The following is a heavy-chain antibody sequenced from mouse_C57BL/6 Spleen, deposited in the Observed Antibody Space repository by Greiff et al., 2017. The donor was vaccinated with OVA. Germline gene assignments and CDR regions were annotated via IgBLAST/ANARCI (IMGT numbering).Heavy chain of an antibody. CDR2: IDPNSGGT. D-gene: IGHD2-10*01. J-gene: IGHJ3*01. Sequence: QVQLQQPGAELVKPGASVKLSCKASGYTFTSYWMHWVKQRPGRGLEWIGRIDPNSGGTKYNEKFKSKATLPVDKPSSTAYMKLSSLTAEDSAVYYCARNPYYGNYVWYAYWGQGTLVTVAA. CDR1: GYTFTSYW. V-gene: IGHV1-72*01. CDR3: ARNPYYGNYVWYAY.